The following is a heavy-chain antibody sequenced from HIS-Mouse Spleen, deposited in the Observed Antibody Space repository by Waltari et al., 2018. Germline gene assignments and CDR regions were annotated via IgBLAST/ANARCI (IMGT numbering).Heavy chain of an antibody. CDR3: ARGRKSSSSPRSYFDY. V-gene: IGHV4-34*01. CDR1: GGSFSGYY. Sequence: QLQLQQWGAGLLKPSETLPLTCAVYGGSFSGYYWSSIRQPPGKGLAWIGEMKHSGSTNCKPSLKCRVTISVDTSTNQFSLKMSSVPAAATAVYYCARGRKSSSSPRSYFDYCGQGTLVTVSS. J-gene: IGHJ4*02. CDR2: MKHSGST. D-gene: IGHD6-6*01.